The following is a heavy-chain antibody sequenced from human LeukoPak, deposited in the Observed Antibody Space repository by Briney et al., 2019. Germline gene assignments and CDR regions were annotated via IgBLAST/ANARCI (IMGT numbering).Heavy chain of an antibody. CDR3: AKVLSGSQDY. J-gene: IGHJ4*02. D-gene: IGHD1-26*01. CDR2: IKQDGGEK. V-gene: IGHV3-7*05. CDR1: GFTISSYW. Sequence: GGSLRLSCVASGFTISSYWMSWVRQAPGKGLEWVANIKQDGGEKYYVDSVKGRFTISRDNAKNSLFLQMNSLRAEDTAVYYCAKVLSGSQDYWGQGTLVTVFS.